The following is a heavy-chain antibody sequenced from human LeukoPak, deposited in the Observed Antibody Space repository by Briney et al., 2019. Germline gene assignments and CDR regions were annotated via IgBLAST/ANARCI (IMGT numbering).Heavy chain of an antibody. Sequence: SETLSLTCAVYGGSFSGYYWSWIRQPPGKGLEWIGEINHSGSTNYNPSLKSRVTISVDTSKNQFSLKLSSVTAADTAMYYCARAALVRYFDWLRNWFDPWGQGTLVTVSS. CDR1: GGSFSGYY. J-gene: IGHJ5*02. V-gene: IGHV4-34*01. CDR3: ARAALVRYFDWLRNWFDP. D-gene: IGHD3-9*01. CDR2: INHSGST.